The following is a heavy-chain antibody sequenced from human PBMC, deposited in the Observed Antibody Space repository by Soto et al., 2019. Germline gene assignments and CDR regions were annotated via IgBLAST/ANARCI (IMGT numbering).Heavy chain of an antibody. D-gene: IGHD2-15*01. CDR1: GFTVSSDN. CDR2: IYSGGNT. V-gene: IGHV3-53*01. J-gene: IGHJ2*01. Sequence: GGSLRLSCTASGFTVSSDNMSWVRQAPGKGLQWVSVIYSGGNTYFTDSVKDRFTISRDNSKNTVSLQMNSLRADDTAVYFCATVSIAGCSTPSCLIWYFNLWGSGTLVTV. CDR3: ATVSIAGCSTPSCLIWYFNL.